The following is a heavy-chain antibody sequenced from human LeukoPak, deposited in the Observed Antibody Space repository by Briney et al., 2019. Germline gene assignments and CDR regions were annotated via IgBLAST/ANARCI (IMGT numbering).Heavy chain of an antibody. CDR1: GFTFSNSW. V-gene: IGHV3-7*01. CDR3: ARDSNNYYYYMDV. D-gene: IGHD3-3*02. J-gene: IGHJ6*03. CDR2: IKQDGSEK. Sequence: GGSLRLSCAASGFTFSNSWMSWVRQAPGKGLEWVANIKQDGSEKYYVDSVKGRFTISRDNAKNSLYLQMNSLRAEDTSVYYCARDSNNYYYYMDVWGKGTTVTVSS.